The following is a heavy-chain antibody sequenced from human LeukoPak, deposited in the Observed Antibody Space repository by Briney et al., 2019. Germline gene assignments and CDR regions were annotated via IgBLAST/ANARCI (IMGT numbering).Heavy chain of an antibody. J-gene: IGHJ4*02. CDR2: IYYSGST. CDR3: ARVRGGKNGNYFDY. Sequence: SETLSLTCTVSGGSISSYYWSWIRQPPGKGLEWIGYIYYSGSTNYNPSLKSRVTISVDTSKNQFSLKLSSVTAADTAVYYCARVRGGKNGNYFDYWGQGTLVTVSS. D-gene: IGHD1-1*01. V-gene: IGHV4-59*01. CDR1: GGSISSYY.